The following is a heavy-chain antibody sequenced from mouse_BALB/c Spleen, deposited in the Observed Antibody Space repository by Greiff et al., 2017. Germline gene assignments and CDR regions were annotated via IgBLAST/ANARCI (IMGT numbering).Heavy chain of an antibody. Sequence: EVQLVESGGGLVKPGGSLKLSCAASGFTFSDYYMYWVRQTPEKRLEWVATISDGGSYTYYPDSVKGRFTISRDNAKNNLYLQMSSLKSEDTAMYYCAREVPSYYRYDGYYAMDYWGQGTSVTVSS. CDR1: GFTFSDYY. CDR3: AREVPSYYRYDGYYAMDY. J-gene: IGHJ4*01. D-gene: IGHD2-14*01. V-gene: IGHV5-4*02. CDR2: ISDGGSYT.